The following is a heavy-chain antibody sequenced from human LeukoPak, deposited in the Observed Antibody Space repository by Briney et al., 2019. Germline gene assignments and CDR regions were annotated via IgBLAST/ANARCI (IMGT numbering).Heavy chain of an antibody. J-gene: IGHJ5*02. V-gene: IGHV4-34*01. CDR3: ARHLPLTTDEFDP. CDR2: INHSGST. D-gene: IGHD4-17*01. Sequence: PSETLSLTCAVYGGSFSGYYWSWIRQPPGKGLEWIGEINHSGSTNYNPSLKSRVTISVDTSKNQFSLKLSSVTAADTAVYYCARHLPLTTDEFDPWGQGTLVTVSS. CDR1: GGSFSGYY.